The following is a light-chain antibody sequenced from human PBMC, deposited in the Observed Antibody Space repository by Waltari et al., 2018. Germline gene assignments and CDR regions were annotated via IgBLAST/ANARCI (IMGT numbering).Light chain of an antibody. CDR3: QSWDSGLSAFV. CDR2: GNS. J-gene: IGLJ1*01. CDR1: SSDIGAGFD. Sequence: QSVLTQPPSVSGAPGQRVTISCTGSSSDIGAGFDVQWYQQLPGTAPKLLISGNSHRPFGCPDRFSASRSGTSASLAITGLQAEDEADYYCQSWDSGLSAFVFGTGTKVTVL. V-gene: IGLV1-40*01.